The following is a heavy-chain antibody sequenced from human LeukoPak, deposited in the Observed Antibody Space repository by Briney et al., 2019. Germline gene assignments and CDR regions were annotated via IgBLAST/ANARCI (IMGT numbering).Heavy chain of an antibody. CDR2: IYSGGNT. J-gene: IGHJ3*02. CDR1: GFTVSSNF. V-gene: IGHV3-66*01. CDR3: ARDRLPPLGAFDI. D-gene: IGHD3-16*01. Sequence: PGGSLRLSCAASGFTVSSNFMSWVRQAQGKGLEWVSVIYSGGNTYYADYVKGRFTISRDNSKNTLYLQMNSLRAEDTAVYHCARDRLPPLGAFDIWGQGTMVTVSS.